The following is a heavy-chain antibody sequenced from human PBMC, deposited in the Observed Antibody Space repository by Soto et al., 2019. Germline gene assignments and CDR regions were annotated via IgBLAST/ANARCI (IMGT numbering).Heavy chain of an antibody. CDR2: IYQNGGT. Sequence: QLQLQESGSGLVKPSETLSLTCVVSGGSVRSGGYSWSWIRQPPGKGLEWIGYIYQNGGTYYNPSLTSRLTLSLDRSKNQLSLNLSSVPAADSAMYYCARAAAEATGWFDPWGQGTLVTVSS. J-gene: IGHJ5*02. V-gene: IGHV4-30-2*01. D-gene: IGHD6-13*01. CDR3: ARAAAEATGWFDP. CDR1: GGSVRSGGYS.